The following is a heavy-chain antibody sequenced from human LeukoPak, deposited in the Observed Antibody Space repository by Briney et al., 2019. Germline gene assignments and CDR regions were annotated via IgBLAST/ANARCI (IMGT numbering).Heavy chain of an antibody. J-gene: IGHJ4*02. CDR2: INHSGST. D-gene: IGHD6-19*01. Sequence: SETLSLTCAVYGGSFSSYYWSWIRQPPGKGLEWIGEINHSGSTNYNPSLKSRVTISVDTSKNQFSLKLSSVTAADTAVYYCATPSSGWGYWGQGTLVTVSS. CDR3: ATPSSGWGY. CDR1: GGSFSSYY. V-gene: IGHV4-34*01.